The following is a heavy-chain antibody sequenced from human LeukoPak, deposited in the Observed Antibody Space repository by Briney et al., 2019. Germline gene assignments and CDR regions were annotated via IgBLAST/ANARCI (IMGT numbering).Heavy chain of an antibody. V-gene: IGHV3-30-3*01. Sequence: PGGSLRLSCAASGFTFNTHSIHWVRQAPGKGLEWVAMISYDGNNKYYADSVKGRFTISRDNSEKTVCLQINSLKPDDTAVYYCAKDGDVLGFLEWFNFDYWGQGTLVTVSS. CDR2: ISYDGNNK. J-gene: IGHJ4*02. CDR3: AKDGDVLGFLEWFNFDY. D-gene: IGHD3-3*02. CDR1: GFTFNTHS.